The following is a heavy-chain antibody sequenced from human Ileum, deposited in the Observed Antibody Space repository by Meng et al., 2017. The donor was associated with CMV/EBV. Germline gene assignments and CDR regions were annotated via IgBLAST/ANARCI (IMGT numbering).Heavy chain of an antibody. CDR3: SKSNDFWSGYSETDS. J-gene: IGHJ4*02. V-gene: IGHV3-23*01. CDR2: ISGSGGAT. Sequence: GESLKISCAASGFTFSSYAMTWVRQAPGKGLEWLSAISGSGGATYYADSVKGRFTISRDNSKNTLYLQMNSLRDDDTAIYYCSKSNDFWSGYSETDSWGQGTLVTVSS. D-gene: IGHD3-3*01. CDR1: GFTFSSYA.